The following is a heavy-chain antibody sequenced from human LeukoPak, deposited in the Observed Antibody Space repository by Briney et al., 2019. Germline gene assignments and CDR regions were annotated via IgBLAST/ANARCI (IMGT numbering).Heavy chain of an antibody. CDR2: IYYSGST. CDR1: GGSISSYY. V-gene: IGHV4-59*08. J-gene: IGHJ4*02. CDR3: AGQIYDSSGYLLDY. D-gene: IGHD3-22*01. Sequence: SSETLSLTCTVSGGSISSYYWSWIRQPPGEGLEWIVYIYYSGSTNYNPSLKSRVTISVDTSKNQFSLKLSSVTAADTAVYYCAGQIYDSSGYLLDYWGQGTLVTVSS.